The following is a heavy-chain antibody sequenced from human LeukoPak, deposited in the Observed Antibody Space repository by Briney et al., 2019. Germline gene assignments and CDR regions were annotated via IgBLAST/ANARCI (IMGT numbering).Heavy chain of an antibody. D-gene: IGHD4-17*01. V-gene: IGHV4-31*03. CDR3: ATMTTVTSRFDP. J-gene: IGHJ5*02. CDR2: IYYSGST. Sequence: SQTLSLTCTVSGGSISSGGYYWSWIRQHPGKGLEWIGYIYYSGSTYYNPSLKSRVTISVDTSKNQFSLKLSSVTAADTAMYYCATMTTVTSRFDPWGQGTLVTVSS. CDR1: GGSISSGGYY.